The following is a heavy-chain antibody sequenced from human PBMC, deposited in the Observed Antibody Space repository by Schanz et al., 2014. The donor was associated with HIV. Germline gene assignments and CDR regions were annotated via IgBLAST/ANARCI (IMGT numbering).Heavy chain of an antibody. J-gene: IGHJ4*02. CDR3: ARDLGGYNLGVDY. D-gene: IGHD5-12*01. Sequence: EVQLVESGGGLVKPGGSLSLSCAASGFTFSTYSMNWVRQAPGKGLEWVSSISHSSNYIYYADSVKGRFTISRDNAKNSLYLQMNNLRAEDTAVYYCARDLGGYNLGVDYWGQGTLVTVSS. CDR1: GFTFSTYS. V-gene: IGHV3-21*01. CDR2: ISHSSNYI.